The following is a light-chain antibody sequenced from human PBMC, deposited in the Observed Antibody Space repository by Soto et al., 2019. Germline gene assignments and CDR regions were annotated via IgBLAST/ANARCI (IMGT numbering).Light chain of an antibody. CDR1: QSISSW. J-gene: IGKJ4*01. CDR3: QQYESYSPLT. Sequence: GDRVTITCRASQSISSWLAWYQQKPGKAPKLLIYKASTLKSGVPSRFSGSGSGTEFTLTIAGLQPEDFATYYCQQYESYSPLTFGGGTKVDIK. V-gene: IGKV1-5*03. CDR2: KAS.